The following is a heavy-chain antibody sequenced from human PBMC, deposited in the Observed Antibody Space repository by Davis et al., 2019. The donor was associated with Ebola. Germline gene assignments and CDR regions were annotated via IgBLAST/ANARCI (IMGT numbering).Heavy chain of an antibody. CDR1: GDSISRYS. J-gene: IGHJ5*02. CDR3: ARRVVRQTAATKDNWFDP. CDR2: IYNSGSP. Sequence: PSETLSLTCTVSGDSISRYSWNWIRQPPGNGLEWIGDIYNSGSPNYNPSLKNRVTISVDTSRNQFSLRLISVTAADTAVYFCARRVVRQTAATKDNWFDPWGQGTLVTVSS. D-gene: IGHD2-15*01. V-gene: IGHV4-59*08.